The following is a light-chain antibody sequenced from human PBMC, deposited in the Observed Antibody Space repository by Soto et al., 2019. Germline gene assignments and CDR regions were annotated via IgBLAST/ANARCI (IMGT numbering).Light chain of an antibody. Sequence: QSVLTQPPSVSAAPGQMVTISCSGSSSNIGNNYVSWYQQLPGTAPKLLIYDNNKRPSGIPDRFSGSKSGTSATLGITGPQTGDEADYYCGTWDSSLSVGVFGAGTKVTVL. V-gene: IGLV1-51*01. CDR3: GTWDSSLSVGV. J-gene: IGLJ1*01. CDR1: SSNIGNNY. CDR2: DNN.